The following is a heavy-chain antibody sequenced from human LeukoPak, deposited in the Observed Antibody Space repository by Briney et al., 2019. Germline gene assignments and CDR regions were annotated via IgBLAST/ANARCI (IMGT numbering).Heavy chain of an antibody. CDR3: ARVQGHPPNGLDV. J-gene: IGHJ3*01. V-gene: IGHV3-21*01. CDR2: ISTSTSYI. D-gene: IGHD2-8*01. Sequence: PGGSLRLSCAASGFTFNTYSMSWVRQAPGKGLEWVSSISTSTSYIYYADSVKGRFTISRDNAKNSLYLQMNSLRAEDTAVYYCARVQGHPPNGLDVWGQGTMVTVSS. CDR1: GFTFNTYS.